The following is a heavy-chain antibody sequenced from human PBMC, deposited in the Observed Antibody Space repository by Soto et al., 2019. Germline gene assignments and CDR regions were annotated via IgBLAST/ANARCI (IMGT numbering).Heavy chain of an antibody. J-gene: IGHJ4*02. V-gene: IGHV3-15*01. CDR1: GFTFSKAW. CDR3: TTDYPRSLPGY. CDR2: IKSKTDGGTT. Sequence: SLSLSSGASGFTFSKAWMSWVRQAPGKGLEWVGRIKSKTDGGTTDYAAPVKGRFTISRDDSKNTLYLQMNSLKTEDTAVYYCTTDYPRSLPGYWGQGTLVTGSS.